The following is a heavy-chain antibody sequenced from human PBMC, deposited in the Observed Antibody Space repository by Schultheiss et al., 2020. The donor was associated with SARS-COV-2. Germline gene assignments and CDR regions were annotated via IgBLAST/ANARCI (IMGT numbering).Heavy chain of an antibody. J-gene: IGHJ6*02. V-gene: IGHV4-31*03. CDR3: ARMDRQWLMTDYYYYGMDV. CDR2: IYYSGST. Sequence: SQTLSLTCTVSGGSISSGGYYWSWIRQPPGKGLEWIGYIYYSGSTYYNPSLKSRVTISVDTSKNQFSLKLSSVTAADTAVYYCARMDRQWLMTDYYYYGMDVWGQGTTVTVSS. CDR1: GGSISSGGYY. D-gene: IGHD6-19*01.